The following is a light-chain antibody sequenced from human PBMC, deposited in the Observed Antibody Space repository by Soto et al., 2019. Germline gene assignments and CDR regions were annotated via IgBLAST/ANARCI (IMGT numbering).Light chain of an antibody. Sequence: TVLTQSPATLSLSPGERATLSCKASQSIGNSLGWFQQKPGQAPRLLIDDAFNRATGIPARFTGSGSGSDFTLTISRLEPEDFGVYYCRQRYNWPRTFGGGTKVEIK. CDR3: RQRYNWPRT. J-gene: IGKJ4*01. CDR1: QSIGNS. V-gene: IGKV3-11*01. CDR2: DAF.